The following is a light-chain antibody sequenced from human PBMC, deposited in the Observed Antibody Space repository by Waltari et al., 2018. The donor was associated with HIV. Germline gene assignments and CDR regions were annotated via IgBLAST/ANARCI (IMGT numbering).Light chain of an antibody. CDR3: QHYNSYPWT. J-gene: IGKJ1*01. CDR2: KAS. V-gene: IGKV1-5*03. CDR1: QSVSNW. Sequence: DIQMPQSPSLLAVSMGDRVTFTCRASQSVSNWYAWYQQKPGRAPKLLIYKASSLESGVPSRFSGSGSGAEFTLTISSLQPDDIATYYCQHYNSYPWTFGHGTKVEIK.